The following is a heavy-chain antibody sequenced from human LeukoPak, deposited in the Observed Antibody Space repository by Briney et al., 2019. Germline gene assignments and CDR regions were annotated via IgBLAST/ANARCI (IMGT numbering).Heavy chain of an antibody. D-gene: IGHD1-7*01. CDR3: ATSTTIYWYFDL. CDR1: GFTFSSYG. J-gene: IGHJ2*01. CDR2: ISSGST. V-gene: IGHV3-21*01. Sequence: GRSLRLSCAASGFTFSSYGMHWVRQAPGKGLEWVSSISSGSTYADSVKGRFTISRDNAKNSLYLQMNSLRAEDTAVYYCATSTTIYWYFDLWGRGTLVTVSS.